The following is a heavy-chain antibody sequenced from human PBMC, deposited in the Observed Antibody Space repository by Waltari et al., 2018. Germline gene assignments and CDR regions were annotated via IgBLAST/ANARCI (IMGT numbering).Heavy chain of an antibody. D-gene: IGHD4-4*01. CDR3: AKYSSSSGGADWYFDL. CDR2: ISGSGSNA. J-gene: IGHJ2*01. CDR1: GSLLSNYG. V-gene: IGHV3-74*01. Sequence: EEQLVESGGGLVKPGGSRSLSRAASGSLLSNYGFPWGRQAPGKGLVWVSRISGSGSNANYADSVRGRFTISRDNAKNTAYLQMNSLTVEDTAVYYCAKYSSSSGGADWYFDLWGRGSLLTVSS.